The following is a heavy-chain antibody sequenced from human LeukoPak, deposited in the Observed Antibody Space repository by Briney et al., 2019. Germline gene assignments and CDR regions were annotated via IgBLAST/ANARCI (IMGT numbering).Heavy chain of an antibody. J-gene: IGHJ5*02. D-gene: IGHD1-26*01. CDR1: GFTFSSYA. Sequence: LPGGSLRLSCAASGFTFSSYAMSWVRQAPGKGLEWASAISGSGGSTYYADSVKGRFTISRDNSKNTLYLQMNSLRAEDTAVYYCAKLAWELLLGSWFDPWGQGTLVTVSS. CDR3: AKLAWELLLGSWFDP. V-gene: IGHV3-23*01. CDR2: ISGSGGST.